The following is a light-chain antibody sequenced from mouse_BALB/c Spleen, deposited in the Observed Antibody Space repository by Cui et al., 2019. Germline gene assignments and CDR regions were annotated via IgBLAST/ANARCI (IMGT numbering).Light chain of an antibody. J-gene: IGKJ1*01. Sequence: DIVMTQSHKSMSTSVGARVSITCKASQDVSTAVAWYQQKPGQSPKLLIYWASTRHTGVPDRFTGSGSGTDYTLTISSVQAEDLALYYCQQHYSTPWTFGGGTKLEIK. CDR2: WAS. CDR3: QQHYSTPWT. V-gene: IGKV6-25*01. CDR1: QDVSTA.